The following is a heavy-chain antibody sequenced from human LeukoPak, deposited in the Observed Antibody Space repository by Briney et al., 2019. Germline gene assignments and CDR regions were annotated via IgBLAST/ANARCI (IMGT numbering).Heavy chain of an antibody. V-gene: IGHV1-18*01. CDR1: GGTFSSYA. CDR2: ISAYNGNT. Sequence: ASVKVSCKASGGTFSSYAISWVRQAPGQGLEWMGWISAYNGNTNYAQKLQGRVTMTTDTSTSTAYMELRSLRSDDTAVYYCASGVEVVVPAAIVAFDIWGQGTMVTVSS. J-gene: IGHJ3*02. CDR3: ASGVEVVVPAAIVAFDI. D-gene: IGHD2-2*02.